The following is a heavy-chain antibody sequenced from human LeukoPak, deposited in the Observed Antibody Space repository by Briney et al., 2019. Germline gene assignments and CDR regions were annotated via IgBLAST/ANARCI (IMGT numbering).Heavy chain of an antibody. V-gene: IGHV4-31*03. CDR2: IYYSGST. CDR1: GGSISSGGYY. J-gene: IGHJ4*02. Sequence: PSETLSLTCTVSGGSISSGGYYWSWIRQHPGKGLEWIGYIYYSGSTYYNPSLKSRVTISVDTSKNQFSLKLSSVTAADTAVYYCARGRRDGSYFFDAWGQGVLVTVSS. CDR3: ARGRRDGSYFFDA.